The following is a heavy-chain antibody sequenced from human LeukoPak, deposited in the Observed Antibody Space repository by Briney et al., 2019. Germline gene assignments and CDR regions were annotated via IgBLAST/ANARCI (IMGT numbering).Heavy chain of an antibody. D-gene: IGHD6-13*01. Sequence: ASVKVSCKASGYTFTSYYMHWVRQAPGQGLEWMGIINPSGGSTSYAQKFQGRVTISVDTSKNQFSLKLSSVTAADTAVYYCASCFATHGYSSSWYGLLGVDYWGQGTLVTVSS. J-gene: IGHJ4*02. V-gene: IGHV1-46*01. CDR3: ASCFATHGYSSSWYGLLGVDY. CDR2: INPSGGST. CDR1: GYTFTSYY.